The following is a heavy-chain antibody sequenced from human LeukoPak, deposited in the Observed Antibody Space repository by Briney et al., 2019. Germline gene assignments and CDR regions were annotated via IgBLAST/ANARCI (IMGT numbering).Heavy chain of an antibody. D-gene: IGHD5-18*01. J-gene: IGHJ4*02. CDR1: GFMVIGSW. CDR3: ASETDTTMRD. CDR2: MSPDGHGK. Sequence: GGSLRLSCEASGFMVIGSWMNWIRQAPGKGLEWVASMSPDGHGKGYVGSVKGRFIISRDNAKNSLYLQMNSLRVEDSAAYYCASETDTTMRDWGQGTLVTVSS. V-gene: IGHV3-7*01.